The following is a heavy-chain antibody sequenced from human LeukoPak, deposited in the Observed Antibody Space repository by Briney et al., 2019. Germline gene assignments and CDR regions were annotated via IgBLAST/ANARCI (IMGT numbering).Heavy chain of an antibody. Sequence: GGSLRLSCAASGFSFSSYRMNWVRQAPGKGLEWVSSVSNSGDYIHYADSVKGRFTISRDNSKNSLYLQVNSLRAEDTAVYYCAKDKVDIVVVPAAMFSYFDYWGQGTLVTVSS. CDR1: GFSFSSYR. V-gene: IGHV3-21*06. CDR2: VSNSGDYI. J-gene: IGHJ4*02. CDR3: AKDKVDIVVVPAAMFSYFDY. D-gene: IGHD2-2*01.